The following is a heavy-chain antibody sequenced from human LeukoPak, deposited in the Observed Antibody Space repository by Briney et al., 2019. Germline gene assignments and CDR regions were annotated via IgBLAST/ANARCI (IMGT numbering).Heavy chain of an antibody. V-gene: IGHV4-39*01. D-gene: IGHD6-6*01. CDR2: IYYSGST. CDR3: ARLYIAARVIDY. J-gene: IGHJ4*02. Sequence: PSETLSLTCTVSGGSISSSSYYWGWIRQPPGKGLGWIGSIYYSGSTYYNPSLKSRVTISVDTSKNQFSLKLSSVTAADTAVYYCARLYIAARVIDYWGQGTLVTVSS. CDR1: GGSISSSSYY.